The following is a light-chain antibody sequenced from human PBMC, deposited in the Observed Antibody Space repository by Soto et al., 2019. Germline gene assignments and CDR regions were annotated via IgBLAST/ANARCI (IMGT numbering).Light chain of an antibody. V-gene: IGLV2-8*01. J-gene: IGLJ2*01. CDR1: SSDIGAYKF. Sequence: QAVLTQPPSASGSPGQSVAISCTGTSSDIGAYKFVSWYQQHPGKAPKLIIYEVSIRPSGVPDRFSGSKSGNTASLTVSGLLAEDEADYYCSLYAGTHSVVFGGGTTLTVL. CDR3: SLYAGTHSVV. CDR2: EVS.